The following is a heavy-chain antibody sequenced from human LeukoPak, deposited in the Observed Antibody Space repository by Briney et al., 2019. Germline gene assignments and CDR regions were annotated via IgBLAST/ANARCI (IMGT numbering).Heavy chain of an antibody. D-gene: IGHD3-10*01. CDR3: ARQRGGSGSINGLDP. CDR1: GYSFTTYW. V-gene: IGHV5-51*01. Sequence: GESLKISCKASGYSFTTYWIGWVRQLPGEGLEWMGVIFPDDSDTRYSPSFQGQVTISADRSITTAYLQWTSPKASDTAMYYCARQRGGSGSINGLDPWGQGTLVTVSS. J-gene: IGHJ5*02. CDR2: IFPDDSDT.